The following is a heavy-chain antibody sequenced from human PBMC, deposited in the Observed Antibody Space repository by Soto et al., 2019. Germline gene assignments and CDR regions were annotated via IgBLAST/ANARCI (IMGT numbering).Heavy chain of an antibody. CDR3: ARSYYYGSGSFGTGMDV. CDR2: IIPIFGTA. D-gene: IGHD3-10*01. J-gene: IGHJ6*02. Sequence: QVQLVQSGAEVKKPGSSVKVSCKASGGTFSSYAISWVRQAPGQGLEWMGGIIPIFGTANYAQKFQGRVTITADESTSTAYMELRSLRSEDTAVYYCARSYYYGSGSFGTGMDVWGQGTTVTVSS. CDR1: GGTFSSYA. V-gene: IGHV1-69*01.